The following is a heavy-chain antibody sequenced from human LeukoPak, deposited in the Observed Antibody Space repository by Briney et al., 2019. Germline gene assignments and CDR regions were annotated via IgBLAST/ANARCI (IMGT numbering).Heavy chain of an antibody. J-gene: IGHJ4*02. Sequence: SETLSLTCTVSGASLSNYYWTWIRQPPGKGLEWIGYIYNSGSTNYDPSFKSRVTISMDMSKKQFSLKLTSVTAADTAVYYCARGMELVSTPFDHWGQGTLVTVSS. V-gene: IGHV4-59*01. CDR2: IYNSGST. CDR1: GASLSNYY. CDR3: ARGMELVSTPFDH. D-gene: IGHD5/OR15-5a*01.